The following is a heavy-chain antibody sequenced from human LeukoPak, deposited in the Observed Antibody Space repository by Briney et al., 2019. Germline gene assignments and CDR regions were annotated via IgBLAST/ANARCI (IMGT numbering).Heavy chain of an antibody. CDR1: GYTFTSYG. D-gene: IGHD3-10*01. J-gene: IGHJ4*02. Sequence: ASVKVCCKASGYTFTSYGISWVRQAPGQGLEWMGWISAYNGNTNYAQKLQGRVTMTTDTSMSTAYMELRSLRSDDTAVYYCARTLGPLWFGELDYWGQGTLVTVSS. CDR2: ISAYNGNT. CDR3: ARTLGPLWFGELDY. V-gene: IGHV1-18*01.